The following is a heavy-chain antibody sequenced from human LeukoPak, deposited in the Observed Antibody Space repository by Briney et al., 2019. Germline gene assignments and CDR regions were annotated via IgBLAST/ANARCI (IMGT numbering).Heavy chain of an antibody. Sequence: GGSLRLSCAASGFTFSIYAMSWVRQAPGKGLGWVSAISGSGGSTYYADSVKGRFTISRDNSKNTLYLQMNSLRAEDTAVYYCAKDVTLGYRDYWGQGTLVTVSS. CDR2: ISGSGGST. V-gene: IGHV3-23*01. CDR1: GFTFSIYA. D-gene: IGHD2-15*01. J-gene: IGHJ4*02. CDR3: AKDVTLGYRDY.